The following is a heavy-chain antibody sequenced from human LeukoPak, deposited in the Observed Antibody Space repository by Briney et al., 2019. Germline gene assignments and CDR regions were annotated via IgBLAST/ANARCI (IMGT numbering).Heavy chain of an antibody. D-gene: IGHD4-17*01. CDR3: ARGPTVTIDY. CDR2: IYYSGTT. CDR1: GGSISSPNHD. V-gene: IGHV4-39*01. Sequence: PSETLSLTCSVSGGSISSPNHDWAWIRQPPGQGLEWIGSIYYSGTTYYNLSLKSRVTISVDTSKSQFSLKLTSVTAADTAVYYCARGPTVTIDYWGQGTLVTVSS. J-gene: IGHJ4*02.